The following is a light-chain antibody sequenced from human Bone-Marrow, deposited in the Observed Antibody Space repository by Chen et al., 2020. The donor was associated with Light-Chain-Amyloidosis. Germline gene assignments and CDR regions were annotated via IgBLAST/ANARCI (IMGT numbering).Light chain of an antibody. V-gene: IGKV3-20*01. CDR2: GAS. CDR1: QSVSSSY. CDR3: QQYGSSPRT. J-gene: IGKJ1*01. Sequence: EIVLTQSPGTLSLSPGERATLSCRASQSVSSSYLAWYQQKPGQAPRLLIYGASSRATGIPDRISGSESGTDFTLNIRRLEPEDFAEYYCQQYGSSPRTFGQGTKVEIK.